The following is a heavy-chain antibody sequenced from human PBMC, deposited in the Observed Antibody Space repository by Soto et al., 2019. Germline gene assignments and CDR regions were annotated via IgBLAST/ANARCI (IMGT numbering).Heavy chain of an antibody. CDR2: MNPNSGNT. D-gene: IGHD2-2*01. CDR1: GYTFTSYD. Sequence: ASVKVSCKASGYTFTSYDINWVRQATGQGLEWMGWMNPNSGNTGYAQKFQGRVTMTRNTSISTAYMELSSLRSEDTAVYYCARGLSYCSSTSCYAFMDYYYMDVWGKGTTVTVSS. CDR3: ARGLSYCSSTSCYAFMDYYYMDV. V-gene: IGHV1-8*01. J-gene: IGHJ6*03.